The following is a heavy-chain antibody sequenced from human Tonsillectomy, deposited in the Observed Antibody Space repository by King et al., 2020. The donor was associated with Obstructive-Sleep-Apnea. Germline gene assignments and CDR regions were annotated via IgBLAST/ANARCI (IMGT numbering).Heavy chain of an antibody. D-gene: IGHD3-10*01. CDR1: GGSISSSSYY. CDR2: FYYSGST. V-gene: IGHV4-39*07. J-gene: IGHJ4*02. Sequence: QLQESGPGLVKPSETLSLTCTVSGGSISSSSYYCGWIRQPPGEGLEWIGTFYYSGSTYYNPSLKSRGTISVDTSKNQFSLKLSSVTAADTAVYYCAKTPYGSGSPDYWGQGTLVTVSS. CDR3: AKTPYGSGSPDY.